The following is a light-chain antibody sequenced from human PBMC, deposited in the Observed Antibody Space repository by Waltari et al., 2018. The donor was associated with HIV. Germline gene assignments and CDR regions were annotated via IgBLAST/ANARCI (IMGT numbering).Light chain of an antibody. CDR1: ALPKQY. V-gene: IGLV3-25*03. Sequence: SYELTQPPSVSVSPGQTARTTCSGAALPKQYAYGYQQKQGQAPLLVILKDNERPSGIPERFSGSSSGTTVTLTISGVQAEDEADYYCQSTDISGTLGVVFGGGTKLTVL. CDR3: QSTDISGTLGVV. J-gene: IGLJ2*01. CDR2: KDN.